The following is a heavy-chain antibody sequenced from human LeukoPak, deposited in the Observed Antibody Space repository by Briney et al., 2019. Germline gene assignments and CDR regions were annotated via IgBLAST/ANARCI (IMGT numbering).Heavy chain of an antibody. Sequence: SETLSLTCAVSGGSISSSNWWSWARQPPGKGLEWIGEIYHSGSTNYNPSLKSRVTISVDKSKNQFSLKLSSVTAADTAVYYCASLLPFGEFQHWGQGTLVTVSS. J-gene: IGHJ1*01. CDR3: ASLLPFGEFQH. D-gene: IGHD3-10*01. V-gene: IGHV4-4*02. CDR1: GGSISSSNW. CDR2: IYHSGST.